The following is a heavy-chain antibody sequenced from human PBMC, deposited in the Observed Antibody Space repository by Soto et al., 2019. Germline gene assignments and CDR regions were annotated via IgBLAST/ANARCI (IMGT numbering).Heavy chain of an antibody. CDR1: GFTFGGSA. D-gene: IGHD6-19*01. CDR3: TRQTDAVQWLVVPTDYNFDY. J-gene: IGHJ4*02. Sequence: EGQLVESGGGLVQPGGSLKLSCAASGFTFGGSAMHWVRQASGKGLEWVGHINSKTNSYATAYAESVKGRFTISRDDSMNTAYLQMNSLKTEDTAVYFCTRQTDAVQWLVVPTDYNFDYWGQGTLVTVSS. CDR2: INSKTNSYAT. V-gene: IGHV3-73*02.